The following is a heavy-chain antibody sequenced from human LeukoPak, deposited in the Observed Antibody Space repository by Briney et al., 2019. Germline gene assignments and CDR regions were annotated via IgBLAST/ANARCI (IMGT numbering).Heavy chain of an antibody. Sequence: PSETLSLTCTVSGGSISSYYWSWIRQPPGKGLEWIGYIYYSGSTNYNPSLKSRVTISVDTSKNQFSLKLSSVTAADTAVYYCASGGYSSSWYRGAFDIWGQGTMVTVSS. V-gene: IGHV4-59*01. CDR3: ASGGYSSSWYRGAFDI. CDR1: GGSISSYY. CDR2: IYYSGST. D-gene: IGHD6-13*01. J-gene: IGHJ3*02.